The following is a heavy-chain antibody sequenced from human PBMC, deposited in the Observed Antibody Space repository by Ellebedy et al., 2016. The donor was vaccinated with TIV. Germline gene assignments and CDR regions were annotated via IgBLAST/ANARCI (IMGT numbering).Heavy chain of an antibody. CDR3: ATSFGATGTKWEDYLDY. J-gene: IGHJ4*02. CDR1: GFTFSRNS. Sequence: GGSLRLSCAASGFTFSRNSMHWVRQGPGKGLVWVSRIKRDGSTTSYADSVKGRFTISRDAAKHTLYLQMNSLRAEDTAVYYCATSFGATGTKWEDYLDYWGQGTLVTVSS. CDR2: IKRDGSTT. V-gene: IGHV3-74*01. D-gene: IGHD1-7*01.